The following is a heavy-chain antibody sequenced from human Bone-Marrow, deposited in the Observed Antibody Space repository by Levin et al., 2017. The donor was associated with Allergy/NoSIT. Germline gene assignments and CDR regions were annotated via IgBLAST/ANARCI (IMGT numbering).Heavy chain of an antibody. V-gene: IGHV1-24*01. CDR3: ATSGMVAGAEYFQH. CDR2: FDPEDGET. CDR1: GYTLTELS. Sequence: GESLKISCKVSGYTLTELSMHWVRQAPGKGLEWMGGFDPEDGETIYAQKFQGRVTMTEDTSTDTAYMELSSLRSEDTAVYYCATSGMVAGAEYFQHWGQGTLVTVSS. J-gene: IGHJ1*01. D-gene: IGHD1-26*01.